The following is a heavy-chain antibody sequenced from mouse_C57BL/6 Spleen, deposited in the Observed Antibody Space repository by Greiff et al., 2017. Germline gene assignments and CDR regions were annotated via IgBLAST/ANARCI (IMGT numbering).Heavy chain of an antibody. Sequence: VQLQQSGPELVKPGASVKLSCKASGYAFSSSWMNWVKQRPGKGLEWIGRIYPGDGDTNYNGKFKGKATLTADKSSSTAYLQLSSLTSEDSAVYFCARGGYDYDGFAYWGQGTLVTVSA. CDR3: ARGGYDYDGFAY. CDR1: GYAFSSSW. V-gene: IGHV1-82*01. J-gene: IGHJ3*01. CDR2: IYPGDGDT. D-gene: IGHD2-4*01.